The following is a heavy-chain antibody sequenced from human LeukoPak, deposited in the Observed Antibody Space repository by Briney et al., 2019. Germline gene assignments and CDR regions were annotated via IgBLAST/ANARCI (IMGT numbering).Heavy chain of an antibody. D-gene: IGHD3-10*01. V-gene: IGHV3-21*01. Sequence: GGSLRLSCTASGFTFSSYSMHWVRQAPGKGLERVSSISGSRSYIYYADSVKGRFTISRDNAKNSLYLQMNSLRAEDTAVYYCASNYYYGSGSYYPGAFDIWGQGTMVTVSS. CDR2: ISGSRSYI. CDR1: GFTFSSYS. J-gene: IGHJ3*02. CDR3: ASNYYYGSGSYYPGAFDI.